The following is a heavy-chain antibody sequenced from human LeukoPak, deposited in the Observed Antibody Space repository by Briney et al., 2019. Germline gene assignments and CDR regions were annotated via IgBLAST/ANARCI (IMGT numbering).Heavy chain of an antibody. CDR2: ISTYNGNT. Sequence: ASVKVSCKAPGYTFTSYGIIWVRQAPGQGLEWMGWISTYNGNTNYAQKLQGRVTMTTDTSTSTAYMELRSLRSDDTAVYYCARAGFEGYFDYWGQGTLVTVSS. V-gene: IGHV1-18*01. CDR3: ARAGFEGYFDY. J-gene: IGHJ4*02. CDR1: GYTFTSYG.